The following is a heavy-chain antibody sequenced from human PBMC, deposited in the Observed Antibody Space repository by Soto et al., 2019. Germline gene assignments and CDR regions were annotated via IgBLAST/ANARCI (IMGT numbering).Heavy chain of an antibody. D-gene: IGHD4-17*01. CDR1: GFTFSNYF. CDR3: ARVYYGDTLSLDY. J-gene: IGHJ4*02. Sequence: QVQLVESGGGLVKPGGSLRLSCAASGFTFSNYFMSWIRQAPGKGLEWVSYISSSGRTIYYADSVKGLFTISRDDAKNSLYLQMNSLRAEDTAVYYCARVYYGDTLSLDYWGQGTLVTVSS. V-gene: IGHV3-11*01. CDR2: ISSSGRTI.